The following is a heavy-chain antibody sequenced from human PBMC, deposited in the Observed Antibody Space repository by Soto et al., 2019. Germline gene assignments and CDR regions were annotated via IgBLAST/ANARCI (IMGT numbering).Heavy chain of an antibody. Sequence: QVQLVESGGGVVQPGRSLRLSCAASGFTFSSYGMHWVRQAPGKGLEWVAVIWYDGSNKYYADSVQGRFTISRDNSKNTLHLQRNSLRAEDTAVYYCASDRDYDFWSGYSPFGMDVWGQGTTVTVSS. CDR1: GFTFSSYG. V-gene: IGHV3-33*01. D-gene: IGHD3-3*01. CDR3: ASDRDYDFWSGYSPFGMDV. CDR2: IWYDGSNK. J-gene: IGHJ6*02.